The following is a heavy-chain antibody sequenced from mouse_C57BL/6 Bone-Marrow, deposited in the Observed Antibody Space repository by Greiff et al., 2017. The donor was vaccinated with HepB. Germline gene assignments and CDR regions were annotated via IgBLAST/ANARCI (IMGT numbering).Heavy chain of an antibody. J-gene: IGHJ4*01. Sequence: EVKLVESGGGLVKPGGSLKLSCAASGFTFSDYGMHWVRQAPEKGLEWVAYISSGSSTNYYADTVKGRFTISRDNAKNTPCLQMTSLRSEDTAMYYCARSDYGGAMDDWGQGTSVTVSS. D-gene: IGHD2-4*01. CDR3: ARSDYGGAMDD. V-gene: IGHV5-17*01. CDR1: GFTFSDYG. CDR2: ISSGSSTN.